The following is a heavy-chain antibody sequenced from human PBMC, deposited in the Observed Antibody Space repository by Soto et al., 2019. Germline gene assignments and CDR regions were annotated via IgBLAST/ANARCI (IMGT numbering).Heavy chain of an antibody. J-gene: IGHJ6*02. CDR3: ARDNKLSSSWPQYYYYYGMDV. D-gene: IGHD6-13*01. Sequence: XSVKVSCKASVYTFTSYAMHWVRQAPGQRLEWMGWINAGNGNTKYSQKFQGRVTITRDTSASTAYMELSSLRSEDTAVYYCARDNKLSSSWPQYYYYYGMDVWGQGTTVTVSS. CDR2: INAGNGNT. CDR1: VYTFTSYA. V-gene: IGHV1-3*01.